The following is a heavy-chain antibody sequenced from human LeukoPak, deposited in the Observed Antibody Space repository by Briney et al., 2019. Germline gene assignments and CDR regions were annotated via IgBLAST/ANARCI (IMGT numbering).Heavy chain of an antibody. CDR1: GGSFSGYY. CDR2: INHSGST. V-gene: IGHV4-34*01. Sequence: SETLSLTCAVYGGSFSGYYWSWIRQPPGKRLEWIGEINHSGSTNYNPSLKSRVTISVDTSKNQFSLKLSSVTAAGTAVYYCARDVRTVPYYYYGMDVWGQGTTVTVSS. D-gene: IGHD4-17*01. CDR3: ARDVRTVPYYYYGMDV. J-gene: IGHJ6*02.